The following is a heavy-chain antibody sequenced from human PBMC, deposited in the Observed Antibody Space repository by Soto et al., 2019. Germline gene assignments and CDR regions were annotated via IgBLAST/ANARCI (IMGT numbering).Heavy chain of an antibody. V-gene: IGHV3-23*01. Sequence: GGSLRLSCAASGFTFSSYAMSWVRQAPGKGLEWVSAISGSGSSTYYADSVKGRFTISRDNSKNTLYLQMNSLRAEDTAVYYCAKASPVVVVPAAAIFDYWGQGTLVTVSS. J-gene: IGHJ4*02. D-gene: IGHD2-2*01. CDR2: ISGSGSST. CDR1: GFTFSSYA. CDR3: AKASPVVVVPAAAIFDY.